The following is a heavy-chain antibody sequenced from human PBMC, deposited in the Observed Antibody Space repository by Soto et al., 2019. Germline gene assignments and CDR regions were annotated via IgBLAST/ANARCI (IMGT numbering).Heavy chain of an antibody. CDR2: IRGSGGST. CDR3: ASSGDSSSWVSESFQH. Sequence: GGSMRLSCAASGFTFSSYAMSWVRQAPGKGLEWVAAIRGSGGSTYYADSMKGRVTISRGNSKNTLYLQSNSLRAEDTAVYYCASSGDSSSWVSESFQHWGQGTLVTVSS. CDR1: GFTFSSYA. V-gene: IGHV3-23*01. D-gene: IGHD6-13*01. J-gene: IGHJ1*01.